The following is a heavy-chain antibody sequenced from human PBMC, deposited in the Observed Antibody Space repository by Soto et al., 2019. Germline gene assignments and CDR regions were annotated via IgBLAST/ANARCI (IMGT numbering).Heavy chain of an antibody. J-gene: IGHJ3*01. CDR1: GYNFIAQN. V-gene: IGHV1-2*02. CDR2: MNPNSGGP. Sequence: QVHLVQSGAEVKKPGASVKVSCMASGYNFIAQNIHWVRQAPGLGLEWMGTMNPNSGGPDYAQEFQGRVTVNRDTSIATVYMELTSLKSDDTAVYYCARERHLNSPSDAFDLWGQGTMVIVSS. CDR3: ARERHLNSPSDAFDL. D-gene: IGHD1-7*01.